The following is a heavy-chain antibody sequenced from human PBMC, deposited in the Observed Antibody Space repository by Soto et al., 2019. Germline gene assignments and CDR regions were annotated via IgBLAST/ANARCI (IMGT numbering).Heavy chain of an antibody. J-gene: IGHJ3*02. V-gene: IGHV4-31*03. CDR2: IYFRGNT. D-gene: IGHD3-22*01. CDR1: GVSISRIDYY. Sequence: SETLSLTCSVSGVSISRIDYYWTWIRQHPEKGLEWVGNIYFRGNTYHSPSLESRLAISVDTSKNQFSLKLTSVTAADTAVYYCAREGGSYDSGGYLIRGAFDIWGQGTMVTVSS. CDR3: AREGGSYDSGGYLIRGAFDI.